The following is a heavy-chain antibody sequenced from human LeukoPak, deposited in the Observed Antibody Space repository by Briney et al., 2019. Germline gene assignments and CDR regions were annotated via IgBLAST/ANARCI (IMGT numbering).Heavy chain of an antibody. CDR2: IYSSGRT. J-gene: IGHJ5*02. CDR3: ARELDYGYHPLFHWFHP. V-gene: IGHV4-4*07. CDR1: GGSISSYY. D-gene: IGHD4-17*01. Sequence: SETLSLTCTVSGGSISSYYWSWIRQPAGKGLEWIGRIYSSGRTNYNPSLKSRVTMSVDLSHNPFFLKLSSVPAADPAVYFCARELDYGYHPLFHWFHPWGQGTLVTVSS.